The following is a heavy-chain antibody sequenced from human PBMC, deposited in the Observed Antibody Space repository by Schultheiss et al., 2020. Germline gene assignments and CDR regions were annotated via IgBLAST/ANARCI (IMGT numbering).Heavy chain of an antibody. V-gene: IGHV1-69*13. J-gene: IGHJ6*02. Sequence: SVKVSCKASGYTFTSYYMHWVRQAPGQGLEWMGGIIPIFGTANYAQKFQGRVTITADESTSTAYMELSSLRSEDTAVYYCAREAVTATYGMDVWGQGTTVTVSS. D-gene: IGHD4-11*01. CDR1: GYTFTSYY. CDR3: AREAVTATYGMDV. CDR2: IIPIFGTA.